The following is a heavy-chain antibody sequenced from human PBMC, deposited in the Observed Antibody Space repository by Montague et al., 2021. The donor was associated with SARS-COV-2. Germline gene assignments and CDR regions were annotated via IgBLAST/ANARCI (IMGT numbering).Heavy chain of an antibody. CDR2: TYYRSQWYN. V-gene: IGHV6-1*01. CDR3: ARSQHCGGGRCYSLSWFDP. CDR1: GDSVSSNRVA. Sequence: CAISGDSVSSNRVACDWIRQSPSRGLEWLGRTYYRSQWYNDYAVSVGSRIAINPDTSKNHFSLQLDSVTPEDTAVYYCARSQHCGGGRCYSLSWFDPWGQGTLVIVSS. D-gene: IGHD2-15*01. J-gene: IGHJ5*02.